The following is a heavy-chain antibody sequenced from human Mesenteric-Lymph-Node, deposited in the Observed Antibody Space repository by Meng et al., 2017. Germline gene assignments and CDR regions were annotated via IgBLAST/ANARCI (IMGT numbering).Heavy chain of an antibody. CDR2: IIPIFGTA. D-gene: IGHD7-27*01. Sequence: VERVQSGAGVKKPGFSVKVSCKASGGTFSSYAISWVRQAPGQGLEWMGGIIPIFGTANYAQKFQGRVTITADESTSTAYMELSSLRSEDTAVYYCAISLLLGITGYNWFDPWGQGTLVTVSS. J-gene: IGHJ5*02. V-gene: IGHV1-69*01. CDR3: AISLLLGITGYNWFDP. CDR1: GGTFSSYA.